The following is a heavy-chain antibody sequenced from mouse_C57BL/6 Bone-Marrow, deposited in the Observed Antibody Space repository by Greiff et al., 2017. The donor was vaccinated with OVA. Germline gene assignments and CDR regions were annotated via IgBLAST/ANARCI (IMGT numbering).Heavy chain of an antibody. Sequence: EVKLMESGGGLVQPGGSLSLSCAASGFTFTDYYMSWVRQPPGKALEWLGFIRNKANGYTTEYSASVKGRFTISRDNSQSILYLQMNAMRAEDSATYYCARYNDYWGQGTTLTVSS. V-gene: IGHV7-3*01. CDR2: IRNKANGYTT. CDR1: GFTFTDYY. J-gene: IGHJ2*01. CDR3: ARYNDY.